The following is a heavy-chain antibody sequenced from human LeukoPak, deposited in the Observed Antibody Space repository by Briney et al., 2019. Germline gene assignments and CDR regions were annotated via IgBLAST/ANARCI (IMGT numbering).Heavy chain of an antibody. Sequence: GGSLRLSCAVSGITLSNYGMSWVRQAPGKGLEWVAGISDSGGSTNYADSVKGRFTISRDNPKNTLYLQMNSLRAEDTAMYFCAKRGVVIRVILVGFHKEAYYFDSWGQGALVTVSS. CDR2: ISDSGGST. CDR1: GITLSNYG. D-gene: IGHD3-22*01. J-gene: IGHJ4*02. CDR3: AKRGVVIRVILVGFHKEAYYFDS. V-gene: IGHV3-23*01.